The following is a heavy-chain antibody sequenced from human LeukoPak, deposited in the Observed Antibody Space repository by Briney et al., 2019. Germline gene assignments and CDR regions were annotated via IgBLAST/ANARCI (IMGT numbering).Heavy chain of an antibody. CDR3: ARTTMIVVVVPTGAFDI. Sequence: GASVKVSCKASGYTFTSYGISWVRQAPGQGLEWMGWISAYNGNTNYAQKLQGRVTMTTDTSTSKAYMELRSLRSDDTAVYYCARTTMIVVVVPTGAFDIWGQGTMVTVSS. D-gene: IGHD3-22*01. V-gene: IGHV1-18*01. J-gene: IGHJ3*02. CDR2: ISAYNGNT. CDR1: GYTFTSYG.